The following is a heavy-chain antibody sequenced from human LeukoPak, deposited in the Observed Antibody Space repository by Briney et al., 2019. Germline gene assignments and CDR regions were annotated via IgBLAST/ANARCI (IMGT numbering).Heavy chain of an antibody. CDR1: GYSFTSYW. J-gene: IGHJ6*02. CDR3: ARRGSRSSGVSYGLDV. CDR2: IYPGDSET. V-gene: IGHV5-51*01. Sequence: GESLKISCKGSGYSFTSYWIGWVRQMPGKGLEGMGFIYPGDSETRYSPSFQGQVPISADKSISTAYVQWTSLKASDTAMYYCARRGSRSSGVSYGLDVWGQGTTVTVSS. D-gene: IGHD6-6*01.